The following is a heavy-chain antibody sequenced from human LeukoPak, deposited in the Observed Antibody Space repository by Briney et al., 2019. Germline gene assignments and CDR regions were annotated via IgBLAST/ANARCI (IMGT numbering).Heavy chain of an antibody. Sequence: SETLSLTCAVYGGSFSDYYWSWIRQPPGKGLEWIGEITHSGSTNYNPSLKSRVTMSVDPSKNQFSLKLSSVTAADTAVYYCASSPYSSSSDYYYYMDVWGQGTLVTVSS. CDR2: ITHSGST. CDR1: GGSFSDYY. D-gene: IGHD6-6*01. J-gene: IGHJ6*03. CDR3: ASSPYSSSSDYYYYMDV. V-gene: IGHV4-34*01.